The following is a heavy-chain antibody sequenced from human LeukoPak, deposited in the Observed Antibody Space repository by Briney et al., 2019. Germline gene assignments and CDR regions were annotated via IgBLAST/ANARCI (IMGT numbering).Heavy chain of an antibody. CDR3: ASGRYSDQIDY. CDR2: IKQDGSEK. Sequence: GGSLRLSCAASGFTFSSYWMSWVRQAPGKGLEWVANIKQDGSEKYYVDSVKGRFTISRDNAKNSLYLQMNSLRAEDTAVYYCASGRYSDQIDYWGQGTLVTVSS. V-gene: IGHV3-7*01. CDR1: GFTFSSYW. J-gene: IGHJ4*02. D-gene: IGHD3-10*01.